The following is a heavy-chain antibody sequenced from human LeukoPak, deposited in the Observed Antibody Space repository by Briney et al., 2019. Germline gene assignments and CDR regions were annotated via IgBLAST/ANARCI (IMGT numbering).Heavy chain of an antibody. J-gene: IGHJ5*02. V-gene: IGHV4-34*01. Sequence: PSETLSLTCAVYGGSFSGYYWSWIRQPPGKGLEWIGEINHSGSTNYNPSLKSRVTISVDTSKSQFSLKLSSVTAADTAVYYCARGGLTRYCSSTSCYRWFDPWGQGTLVTVSS. CDR1: GGSFSGYY. CDR2: INHSGST. D-gene: IGHD2-2*01. CDR3: ARGGLTRYCSSTSCYRWFDP.